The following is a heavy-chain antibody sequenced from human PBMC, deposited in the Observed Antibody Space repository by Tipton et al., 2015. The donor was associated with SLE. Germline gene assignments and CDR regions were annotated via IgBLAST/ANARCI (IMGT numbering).Heavy chain of an antibody. CDR1: GYTFTSYY. D-gene: IGHD4-17*01. Sequence: QSGPEVKEPGASVKISCKASGYTFTSYYIHWVRLAPGQGLEWMGIINPTTGSTTYAQKFQGRVTMARDTSTSTVQMELSSLRTDDTAVYYCARVPTVSHFDYWGQGTLVTVSS. J-gene: IGHJ4*02. CDR3: ARVPTVSHFDY. CDR2: INPTTGST. V-gene: IGHV1-46*01.